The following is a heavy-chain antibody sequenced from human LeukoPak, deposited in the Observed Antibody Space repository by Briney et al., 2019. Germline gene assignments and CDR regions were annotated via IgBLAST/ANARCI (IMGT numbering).Heavy chain of an antibody. CDR2: ISSSGSTI. CDR3: AGCITMVRGVPPRS. D-gene: IGHD3-10*01. Sequence: PGGSLRLSCAASGFTFSDYYMSWIRQAPGKGLEWVSYISSSGSTIYYADSVKGRFTIPRDNAKNSLYLQMNSLRAEDTAVYYCAGCITMVRGVPPRSWGQGTLVTVSS. J-gene: IGHJ5*02. CDR1: GFTFSDYY. V-gene: IGHV3-11*01.